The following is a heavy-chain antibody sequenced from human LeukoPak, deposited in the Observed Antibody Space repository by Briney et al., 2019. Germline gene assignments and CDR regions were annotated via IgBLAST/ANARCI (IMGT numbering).Heavy chain of an antibody. CDR3: ARAYYDNVWGTYRWFDP. Sequence: PSETLSLTCTVSGGSISSYYWSWIRQPPGKGPEWIGYISYSGSTNYNPSLKSRVTISLDMSKTQVSLKLGSVTAADTAVYYCARAYYDNVWGTYRWFDPWDQGTLVTVSS. J-gene: IGHJ5*02. D-gene: IGHD3-16*01. CDR2: ISYSGST. V-gene: IGHV4-59*01. CDR1: GGSISSYY.